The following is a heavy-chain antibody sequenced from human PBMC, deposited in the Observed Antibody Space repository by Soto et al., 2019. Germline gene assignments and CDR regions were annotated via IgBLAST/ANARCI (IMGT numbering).Heavy chain of an antibody. J-gene: IGHJ4*02. CDR3: ARGFGVVINEKNY. CDR1: GGSISSYY. V-gene: IGHV4-59*01. CDR2: IYYSGST. Sequence: LSLTCTVSGGSISSYYWSWIRQPPGKGLEWIGYIYYSGSTNYNPSLKSRVTISVDMSKNQFSLKLSSVTAADTAVYYCARGFGVVINEKNYWDQRTLVTVSS. D-gene: IGHD3-3*01.